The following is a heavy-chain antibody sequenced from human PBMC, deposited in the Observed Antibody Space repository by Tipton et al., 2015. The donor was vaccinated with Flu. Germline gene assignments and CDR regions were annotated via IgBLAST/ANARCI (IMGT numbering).Heavy chain of an antibody. CDR1: GDSISRAYY. CDR3: ARLTYYYGSGTSDC. CDR2: LSHVDST. Sequence: TLSLTCTVSGDSISRAYYWGWIRQSPGKGLEWIGSLSHVDSTYYNPSLGSRVTISADTWKTQFSLKLGSVTAADTAVYYCARLTYYYGSGTSDCWGQGTLLTVSS. J-gene: IGHJ4*02. V-gene: IGHV4-38-2*02. D-gene: IGHD3-10*01.